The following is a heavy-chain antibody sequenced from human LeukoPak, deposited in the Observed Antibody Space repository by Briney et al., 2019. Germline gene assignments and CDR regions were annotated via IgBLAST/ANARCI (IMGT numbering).Heavy chain of an antibody. CDR1: GFTVSSNY. CDR2: INHSGST. J-gene: IGHJ4*02. Sequence: GSLRLSCAASGFTVSSNYMSWVRQPPGKGLEWIGEINHSGSTNYNPSLKSRVTISVDTSKNQFPLKLSSVTAADTAVYYCASDSSSSGRGNWGQGTLVTVSS. D-gene: IGHD6-13*01. CDR3: ASDSSSSGRGN. V-gene: IGHV4-34*01.